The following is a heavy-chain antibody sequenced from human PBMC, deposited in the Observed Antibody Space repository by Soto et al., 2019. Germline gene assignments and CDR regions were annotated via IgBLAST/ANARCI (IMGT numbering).Heavy chain of an antibody. CDR3: ARTYPSTARDFDY. V-gene: IGHV3-7*03. CDR1: GFTFRNYW. CDR2: IKQDGSEK. Sequence: EVQLVESGGGLVQPGGSLRLSCAASGFTFRNYWMSWVLQAPGNGLEWVANIKQDGSEKHYLDSVKGRFTISRDNADNSLYLQMNNLRAEDTAVYYCARTYPSTARDFDYWGQGTLVTVSS. J-gene: IGHJ4*02. D-gene: IGHD6-6*01.